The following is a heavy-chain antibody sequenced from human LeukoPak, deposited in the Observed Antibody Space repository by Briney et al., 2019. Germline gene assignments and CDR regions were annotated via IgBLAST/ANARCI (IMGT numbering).Heavy chain of an antibody. CDR2: IYYSGST. CDR3: ARHGVWSPIDY. J-gene: IGHJ4*02. CDR1: GGSISSYY. V-gene: IGHV4-59*08. Sequence: SETLSLTCTVSGGSISSYYWSWIRQPPGKGLEWIGCIYYSGSTNYNPSLKSRVTISVDTSKNQFSLKLSSVTAADTAVYYCARHGVWSPIDYWGQGTLVTVSS. D-gene: IGHD3-3*01.